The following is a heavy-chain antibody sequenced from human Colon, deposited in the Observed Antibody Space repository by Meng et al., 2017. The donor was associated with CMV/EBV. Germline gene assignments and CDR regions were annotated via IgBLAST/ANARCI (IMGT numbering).Heavy chain of an antibody. D-gene: IGHD3-3*01. Sequence: LSLTCVVSGFTFSDYAMTWVRRGPGKGLEWVAAISGSGSSSYYTDSVKGRFTISRDNSKNALFLQLDRLTADDTAVYFCAKGAAYFDFWSLPDWGQGTLVTVSS. CDR1: GFTFSDYA. CDR2: ISGSGSSS. V-gene: IGHV3-23*01. J-gene: IGHJ4*02. CDR3: AKGAAYFDFWSLPD.